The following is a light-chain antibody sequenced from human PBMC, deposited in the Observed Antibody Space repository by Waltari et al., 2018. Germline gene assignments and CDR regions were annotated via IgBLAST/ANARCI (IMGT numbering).Light chain of an antibody. V-gene: IGLV1-44*01. CDR3: AAWDDSLNGDNYV. J-gene: IGLJ1*01. Sequence: QSVLTQPPSASGTPGQRVTISCSGSSSNIGSNTVNWYQQLPGTAPKLLIYSKNQRPSGVPDRFSGSKSGTSASLAISGLQSEDEADYYCAAWDDSLNGDNYVFGTGTKVTVL. CDR2: SKN. CDR1: SSNIGSNT.